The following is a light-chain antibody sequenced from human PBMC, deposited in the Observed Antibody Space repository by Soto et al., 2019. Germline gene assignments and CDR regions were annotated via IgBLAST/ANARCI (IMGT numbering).Light chain of an antibody. Sequence: EIVMTQSPATLSVSPGERATLSCRASQSVSSNLAWYQQKPGQAPRLLIYDASTRATGIPARFSGSGSGTEFTLPISSLQSEDFAVYYCQHYNNCPPMAFGQGTKVEIK. CDR2: DAS. V-gene: IGKV3-15*01. J-gene: IGKJ1*01. CDR3: QHYNNCPPMA. CDR1: QSVSSN.